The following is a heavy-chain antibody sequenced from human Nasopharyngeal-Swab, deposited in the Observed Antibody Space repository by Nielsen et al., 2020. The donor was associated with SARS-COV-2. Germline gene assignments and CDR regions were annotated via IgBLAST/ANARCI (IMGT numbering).Heavy chain of an antibody. CDR1: GFTLNTNA. V-gene: IGHV3-23*01. Sequence: GESLKISCASSGFTLNTNAMSWVRQAPGAGLEWVSAISDSGGRTYYADSVKGRFTISRDNSQNTLFLQMNSLRAEDTAVYYCAKSDDAVDIWGQGTMVTVSS. J-gene: IGHJ3*02. CDR2: ISDSGGRT. CDR3: AKSDDAVDI.